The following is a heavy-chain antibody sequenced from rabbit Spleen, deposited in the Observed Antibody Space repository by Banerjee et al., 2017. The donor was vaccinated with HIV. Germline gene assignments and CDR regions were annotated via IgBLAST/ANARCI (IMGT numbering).Heavy chain of an antibody. Sequence: QEQLVESGGGLVQPGGSLTLTCTVSGFDFSSGYDMCWVRQAPGKGLEWIGYIDPIFGTTYYANWVNGRFTISSHNAQNTLYLQLSSLTAADTATYFCVRDQAGDADYGPYYLNLWGPGTLVTVS. CDR2: IDPIFGTT. CDR1: GFDFSSGYD. CDR3: VRDQAGDADYGPYYLNL. D-gene: IGHD2-1*01. J-gene: IGHJ4*01. V-gene: IGHV1S43*01.